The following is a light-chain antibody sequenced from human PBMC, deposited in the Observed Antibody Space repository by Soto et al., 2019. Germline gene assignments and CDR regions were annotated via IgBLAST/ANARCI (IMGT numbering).Light chain of an antibody. Sequence: DIQMTQSPSTLSGSVGDRVTITCRASQTISSWLAWYQQKPGKAPKLLIYKASTLKSGVPSRFSGSGSGTEFTLTISSLQPDDFATYYYQHYYSYSEAFGQGTKVELK. CDR2: KAS. CDR1: QTISSW. CDR3: QHYYSYSEA. V-gene: IGKV1-5*03. J-gene: IGKJ1*01.